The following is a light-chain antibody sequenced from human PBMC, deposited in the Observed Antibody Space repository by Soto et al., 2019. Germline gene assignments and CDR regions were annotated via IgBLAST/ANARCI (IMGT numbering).Light chain of an antibody. CDR2: AVS. V-gene: IGKV1-6*01. CDR3: LQHYDSSRT. CDR1: QYIGHY. Sequence: IIESARSRSAYVVNVVTMTCRASQYIGHYLGWYQQKPGKPPKRLIYAVSNLQSGVPSRFSGSAYGTDFTLTINRLQPEDFATYCCLQHYDSSRTFGEGAKVEI. J-gene: IGKJ4*01.